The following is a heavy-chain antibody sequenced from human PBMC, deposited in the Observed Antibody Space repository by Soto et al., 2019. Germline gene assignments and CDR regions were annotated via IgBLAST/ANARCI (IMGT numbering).Heavy chain of an antibody. J-gene: IGHJ3*02. V-gene: IGHV4-31*03. CDR3: AREIMGYYDGGSDAFDI. Sequence: QVQLQESGPGLVKPSQTLSLTCTVSGGSISSGGYYWSWIRQHPGQGLEWIGYIYYSGSTYYNPSLKSRVTISVDTSKNQFSLKLSSVTAAVTAVYYCAREIMGYYDGGSDAFDIWGQGTMVTVSS. D-gene: IGHD3-3*01. CDR2: IYYSGST. CDR1: GGSISSGGYY.